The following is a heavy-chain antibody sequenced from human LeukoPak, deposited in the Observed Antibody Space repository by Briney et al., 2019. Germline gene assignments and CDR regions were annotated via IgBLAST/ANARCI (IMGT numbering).Heavy chain of an antibody. CDR1: GGSISSYY. CDR3: ARQPDTAMEYYFDY. CDR2: IYYSGST. Sequence: SSETLSLTCTVSGGSISSYYWSWIRQPPGKGLEWIGSIYYSGSTYYNPSLESRVTISVDTSKNQFSLKLSSVTAADTAVYYCARQPDTAMEYYFDYWGQGTLVTVSS. V-gene: IGHV4-39*01. D-gene: IGHD5-18*01. J-gene: IGHJ4*02.